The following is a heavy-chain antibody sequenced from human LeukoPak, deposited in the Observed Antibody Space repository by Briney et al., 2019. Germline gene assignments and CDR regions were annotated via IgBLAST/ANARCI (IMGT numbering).Heavy chain of an antibody. Sequence: ASVKVSCKAYGYTFTRYGISWVRQAPGQGIEWMGWISAYNGNTNYAQKLQGRVTMTTDTSTSTAYMELRSLRSDDTAGYYCAREPSYGGKRFDPWGQGTLVTVSS. CDR2: ISAYNGNT. J-gene: IGHJ5*02. D-gene: IGHD4-23*01. V-gene: IGHV1-18*01. CDR3: AREPSYGGKRFDP. CDR1: GYTFTRYG.